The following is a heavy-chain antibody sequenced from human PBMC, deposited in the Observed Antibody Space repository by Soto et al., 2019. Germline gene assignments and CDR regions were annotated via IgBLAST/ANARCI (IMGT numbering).Heavy chain of an antibody. CDR2: ISSSGVNT. CDR3: AKGGYYFDSSGYFDY. V-gene: IGHV3-23*01. Sequence: GGSLRLSCAASGFTFSSYAMSWVRQAPGKGLEWVSAISSSGVNTYNADSVKGRFTISRDNSKKMLYLQMNSLRAGDTAVYYCAKGGYYFDSSGYFDYWGLGTLVTVSS. J-gene: IGHJ4*02. D-gene: IGHD3-22*01. CDR1: GFTFSSYA.